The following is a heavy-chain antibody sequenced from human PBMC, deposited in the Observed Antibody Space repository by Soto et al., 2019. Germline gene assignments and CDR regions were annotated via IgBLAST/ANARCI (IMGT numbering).Heavy chain of an antibody. Sequence: PGESLKISCTGSGYSFTSYWICWVRQMPGKGLEWMGIIYPGDSDTRYSPSFHGQVTISADKSISTAYLQWSSLKASDTAMYYCARRYLSSTSRPTYDAFDIRGQGTMVSVSS. D-gene: IGHD2-2*01. J-gene: IGHJ3*02. CDR3: ARRYLSSTSRPTYDAFDI. CDR2: IYPGDSDT. V-gene: IGHV5-51*01. CDR1: GYSFTSYW.